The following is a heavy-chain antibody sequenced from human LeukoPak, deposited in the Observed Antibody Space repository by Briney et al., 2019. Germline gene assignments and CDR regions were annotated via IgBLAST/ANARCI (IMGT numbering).Heavy chain of an antibody. CDR2: ISGSGGST. CDR1: GFTFSSYA. Sequence: GGSLRLSCAASGFTFSSYAMSWVRQAPGKGLEWVSAISGSGGSTYYADSVKGRFTISRDNSKNTLYLQMNSLRAEDTAVYYCAKGGRITIFGVVTTPYYFDYWGQGTLVTVSS. CDR3: AKGGRITIFGVVTTPYYFDY. V-gene: IGHV3-23*01. D-gene: IGHD3-3*01. J-gene: IGHJ4*02.